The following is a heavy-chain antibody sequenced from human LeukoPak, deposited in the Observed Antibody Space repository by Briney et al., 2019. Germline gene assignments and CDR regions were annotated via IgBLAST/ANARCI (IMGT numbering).Heavy chain of an antibody. CDR1: GGSISSSSYY. Sequence: SETLSLTCTVSGGSISSSSYYWGWIRQPPGKGLEWIGNIYYSGSTYYNPSLKSRVTISVDTSKNQFSLKLSSVTAADTAVYYCARDIGEGAVGYWGQGTLVTVSS. D-gene: IGHD1-26*01. V-gene: IGHV4-39*07. CDR2: IYYSGST. J-gene: IGHJ4*02. CDR3: ARDIGEGAVGY.